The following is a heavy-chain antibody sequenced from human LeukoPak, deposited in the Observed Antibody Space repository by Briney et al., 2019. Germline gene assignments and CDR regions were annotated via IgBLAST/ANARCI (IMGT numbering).Heavy chain of an antibody. Sequence: SETLSLTCTVSGGSIGNYYYTWPRQPPGKGPEWIGHIYNTGSTNYNPSLKSRVTISVDTSKNQFTLKLSSVTAADTAVYYCARGRYGWLPFDYWGQGTLVTVSS. J-gene: IGHJ4*02. CDR1: GGSIGNYY. D-gene: IGHD3-16*01. CDR2: IYNTGST. V-gene: IGHV4-59*01. CDR3: ARGRYGWLPFDY.